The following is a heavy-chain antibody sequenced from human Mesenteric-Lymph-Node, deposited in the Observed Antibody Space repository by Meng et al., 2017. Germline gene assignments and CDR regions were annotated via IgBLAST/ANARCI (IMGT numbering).Heavy chain of an antibody. J-gene: IGHJ4*02. CDR1: GFTFSSHP. Sequence: GGSLRLSCAASGFTFSSHPTHWVRQAPGKGLESVSAISGDGSNTYYADSVKGRFTISRDNSKNTLYLQMGSLRTEDTAVYYCAREDKGDYDYWGQGTLVTVSS. CDR2: ISGDGSNT. V-gene: IGHV3-64*02. CDR3: AREDKGDYDY. D-gene: IGHD2-21*01.